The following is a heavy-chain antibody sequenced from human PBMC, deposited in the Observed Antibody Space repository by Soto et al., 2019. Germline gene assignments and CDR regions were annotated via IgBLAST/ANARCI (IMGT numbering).Heavy chain of an antibody. D-gene: IGHD6-19*01. V-gene: IGHV4-39*01. CDR1: CKSITSSNYF. CDR3: ARRYGWLYFDY. J-gene: IGHJ4*02. CDR2: IFYSGST. Sequence: PSDTLSLTCTFPCKSITSSNYFWVLIRQPPGKGLEWIGTIFYSGSTYYNPSLKSRVTISVDTSKNHFSLRLISVTAADTALYYCARRYGWLYFDYWGQGSLVTVS.